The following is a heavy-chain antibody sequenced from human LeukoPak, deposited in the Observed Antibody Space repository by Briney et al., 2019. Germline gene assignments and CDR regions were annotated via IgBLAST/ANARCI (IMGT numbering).Heavy chain of an antibody. V-gene: IGHV1-18*01. CDR2: ISAYNGNT. D-gene: IGHD6-19*01. J-gene: IGHJ4*02. CDR1: GYTFTSYG. Sequence: ASVKVSCKASGYTFTSYGISWVRQAPGQGLEWMGWISAYNGNTNYAQKLQGRVTMTTDTSTSTAYMELRSLRSDDTAVYYCATSPGEQWLVYLDYWGQGTLVTVSS. CDR3: ATSPGEQWLVYLDY.